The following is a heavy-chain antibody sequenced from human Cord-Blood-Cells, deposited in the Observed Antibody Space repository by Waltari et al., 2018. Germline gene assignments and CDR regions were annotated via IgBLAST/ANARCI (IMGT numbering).Heavy chain of an antibody. V-gene: IGHV1-2*02. Sequence: QVQLVQSGAEVKKPGASVKVSCKASGYTFTGYSMNWVRQAPGQGLGWMGCVKPNSGGTNYAQKLQGRVTMTRDTSISTADMELSRLRSDDTAVYYCARVRYFDYWGQGTLVTVSS. CDR1: GYTFTGYS. J-gene: IGHJ4*02. CDR2: VKPNSGGT. CDR3: ARVRYFDY.